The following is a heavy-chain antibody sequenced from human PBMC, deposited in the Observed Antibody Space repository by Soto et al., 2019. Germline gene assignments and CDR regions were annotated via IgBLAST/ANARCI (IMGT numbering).Heavy chain of an antibody. CDR1: GFMFRDYP. Sequence: EVQLLESGGGFVQPGGSLRLSCVVSGFMFRDYPMGWARQAPGKGLEWVSATTATGGSTFYADSVKGRFTISRDNSINTLYLQMNNLRVEDSAVYSCAKRSIITGGAFDMWGQGTMVTVSS. CDR3: AKRSIITGGAFDM. V-gene: IGHV3-23*01. CDR2: TTATGGST. J-gene: IGHJ3*02. D-gene: IGHD3-3*02.